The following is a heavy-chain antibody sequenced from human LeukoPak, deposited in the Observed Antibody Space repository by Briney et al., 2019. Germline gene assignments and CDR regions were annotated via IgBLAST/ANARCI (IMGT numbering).Heavy chain of an antibody. CDR1: GFTVRSYA. V-gene: IGHV3-23*01. J-gene: IGHJ4*02. CDR2: ISGSGGST. D-gene: IGHD4/OR15-4a*01. Sequence: PGGSLRLSCAASGFTVRSYAMSWVRQAPGKGLEWVSAISGSGGSTYYADSVKGRFTISRDNSKNTLYLQMNSLRAEDTAVYYCAKTPYGGTVGYFDYWGQGTLVTVSS. CDR3: AKTPYGGTVGYFDY.